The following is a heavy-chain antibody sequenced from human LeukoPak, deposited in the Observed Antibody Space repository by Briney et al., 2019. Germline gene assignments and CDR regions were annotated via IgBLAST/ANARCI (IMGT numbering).Heavy chain of an antibody. V-gene: IGHV1-2*02. CDR2: INTDTGDR. D-gene: IGHD6-19*01. Sequence: ASVKVSCKASGYTFTCHYMHWARQAPGQGLEWMGWINTDTGDRDSAQKFHGRVTMTRDTSIRTVYMELSSLGPDDTAFYYCAREGWDQRDTAAFDHWGQGTLVTVSS. CDR3: AREGWDQRDTAAFDH. CDR1: GYTFTCHY. J-gene: IGHJ4*02.